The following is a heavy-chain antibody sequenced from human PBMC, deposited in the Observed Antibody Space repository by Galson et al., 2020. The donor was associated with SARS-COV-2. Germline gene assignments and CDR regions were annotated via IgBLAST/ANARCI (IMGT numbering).Heavy chain of an antibody. CDR2: FDPEYGET. J-gene: IGHJ3*02. Sequence: ASVKVSCKVSGYRLTELPLHWVRQAPGKGLEWVGNFDPEYGETVYAQGFQDRVTLTEDTSTNTAYMELSSLRSEDTAVYYCATDMTLGFRAFDIWGQGAMVTIFS. V-gene: IGHV1-24*01. CDR1: GYRLTELP. CDR3: ATDMTLGFRAFDI. D-gene: IGHD3-10*01.